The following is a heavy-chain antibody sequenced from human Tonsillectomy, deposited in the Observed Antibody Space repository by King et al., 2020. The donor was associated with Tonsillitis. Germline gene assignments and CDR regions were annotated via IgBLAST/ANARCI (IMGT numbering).Heavy chain of an antibody. CDR1: GDSVSRNTAA. J-gene: IGHJ6*02. CDR3: ARGRGFLDV. CDR2: TYYRSRWSN. V-gene: IGHV6-1*01. D-gene: IGHD3-10*01. Sequence: VQLQQSGPGLVKPSQTLSLTCAISGDSVSRNTAAWNWIRQSPSRGLEWLGRTYYRSRWSNDYAVSVKSRITINPDTTKNQYSLQLNSVTPEDTGVYYCARGRGFLDVWGQGTTVTVSS.